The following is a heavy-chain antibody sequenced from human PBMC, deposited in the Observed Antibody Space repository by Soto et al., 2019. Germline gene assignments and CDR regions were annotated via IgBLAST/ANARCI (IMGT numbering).Heavy chain of an antibody. Sequence: SVKVSCKASGYTFTSYGISWVRQAPGQGLEWMGWISAYNGNTNYAQKLQGRVTMTTDTSTSTAYMELRSLRSDDTAVYYCARDECSSTSCYYYYGMDVWGQGTTVTVSS. V-gene: IGHV1-18*01. CDR2: ISAYNGNT. CDR1: GYTFTSYG. J-gene: IGHJ6*02. D-gene: IGHD2-2*01. CDR3: ARDECSSTSCYYYYGMDV.